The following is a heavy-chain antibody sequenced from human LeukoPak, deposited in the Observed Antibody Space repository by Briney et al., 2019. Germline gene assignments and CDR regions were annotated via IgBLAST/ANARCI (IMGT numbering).Heavy chain of an antibody. V-gene: IGHV3-23*01. CDR2: ISGSGGST. CDR3: AKGGIYYYDSSGYAHFDY. CDR1: GFTFSSYA. Sequence: GGSLGLSCAASGFTFSSYAMSWVRQAPGKGLEWVSAISGSGGSTYYADSVKGRFTISRDNSKNTLYLQMNSLRAEDTAVYYCAKGGIYYYDSSGYAHFDYWGQGTLVTVSS. J-gene: IGHJ4*02. D-gene: IGHD3-22*01.